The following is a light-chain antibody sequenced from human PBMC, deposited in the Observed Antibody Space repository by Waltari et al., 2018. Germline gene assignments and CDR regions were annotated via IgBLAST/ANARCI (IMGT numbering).Light chain of an antibody. V-gene: IGKV3-20*01. CDR2: GAS. J-gene: IGKJ1*01. CDR3: QQYGGLPRT. Sequence: IVLTQSPGTLSLSPGERANLSCRTSQSVSNNYLAWYQQRPGQAPRPLISGASTRATGIPDRFSGSGSGTDFTRTISGLEPEDFAVYYCQQYGGLPRTFGQGTRVEIK. CDR1: QSVSNNY.